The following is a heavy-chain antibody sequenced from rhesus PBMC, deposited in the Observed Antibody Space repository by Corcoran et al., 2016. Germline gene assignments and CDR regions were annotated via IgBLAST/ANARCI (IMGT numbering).Heavy chain of an antibody. D-gene: IGHD3-34*01. V-gene: IGHV2-95*01. CDR2: IHWNANK. J-gene: IGHJ4*01. Sequence: QVTLKESGPALVKPTQTLTLTCTFSGFSITTTGTGVGWIRQPPGKALEWLASIHWNANKFYSPSLKTRLTSSKDTSKNQVVLTLTNMDPVDTATYYCARIWGYWGQGVLVTVSS. CDR3: ARIWGY. CDR1: GFSITTTGTG.